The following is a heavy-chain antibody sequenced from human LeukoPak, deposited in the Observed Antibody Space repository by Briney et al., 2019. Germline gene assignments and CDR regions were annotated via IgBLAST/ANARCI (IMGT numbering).Heavy chain of an antibody. V-gene: IGHV3-48*03. Sequence: GGSLRLSCAASGVTVSRNYMSWVRQALGKGLEWVSYFSSSGSTIYYADSVKGRFTISRDNAKDSLYLQMNSLRAEDTAVYYCARDGSGWYDYFDYWGQGTLVTVSS. CDR3: ARDGSGWYDYFDY. D-gene: IGHD6-19*01. J-gene: IGHJ4*02. CDR1: GVTVSRNY. CDR2: FSSSGSTI.